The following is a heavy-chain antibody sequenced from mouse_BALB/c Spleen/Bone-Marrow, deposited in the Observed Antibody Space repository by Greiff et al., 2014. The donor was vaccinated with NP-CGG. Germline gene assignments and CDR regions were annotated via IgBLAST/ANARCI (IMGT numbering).Heavy chain of an antibody. Sequence: LVESGASMRISCRASGYSFTAYTMNWVKQSHGKNLEWIGLINPYNGGTSYNQKFKGKATLTVDKSSSTAYMELLSLTSEDSAVYYCASWSTTGAMDYWGQGTSVTVSS. CDR3: ASWSTTGAMDY. CDR2: INPYNGGT. D-gene: IGHD5-1*01. V-gene: IGHV1-26*01. CDR1: GYSFTAYT. J-gene: IGHJ4*01.